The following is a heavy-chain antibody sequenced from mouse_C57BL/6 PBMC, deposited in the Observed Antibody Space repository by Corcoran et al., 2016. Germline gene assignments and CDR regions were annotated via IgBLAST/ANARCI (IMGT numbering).Heavy chain of an antibody. J-gene: IGHJ1*03. CDR1: GYTFTDYY. CDR2: IFPGSGST. D-gene: IGHD1-1*01. V-gene: IGHV1-75*01. Sequence: QVQLQQSGPELVKPGASVKISCKAAGYTFTDYYINWVKQRPGQGLEWIGWIFPGSGSTYYNEKFKGKATLTVDKSSSTAYMLLSSLTSEDSAVYFCARSEYYYGSSYWYFDVWGTGTTVTVSS. CDR3: ARSEYYYGSSYWYFDV.